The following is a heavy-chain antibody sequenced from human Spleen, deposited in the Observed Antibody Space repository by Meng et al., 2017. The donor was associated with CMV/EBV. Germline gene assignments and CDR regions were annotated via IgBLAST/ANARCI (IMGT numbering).Heavy chain of an antibody. V-gene: IGHV4-59*01. J-gene: IGHJ4*02. Sequence: ESLKISCTLSGGSISSYFWSWIRQPPGKALEWIGYVYYSGSTNYNPSLESRVTTSVDTSKNKFSLKLSSVTAADTAVYYCARGIVATRRGVFYFDYWGQGTLVTVSS. CDR3: ARGIVATRRGVFYFDY. D-gene: IGHD5-12*01. CDR2: VYYSGST. CDR1: GGSISSYF.